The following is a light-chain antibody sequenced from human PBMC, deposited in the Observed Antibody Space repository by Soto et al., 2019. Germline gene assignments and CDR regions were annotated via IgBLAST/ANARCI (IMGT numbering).Light chain of an antibody. CDR2: DVS. J-gene: IGLJ1*01. CDR1: SSDVGGYDY. V-gene: IGLV2-14*01. Sequence: QSALTQPDSVSGSPGQSITISCTGTSSDVGGYDYVSWYQQHPGKAAKLMFYDVSNRPSGVSNRFSGSKSGNTASLTISGLQAEDDADYYCSSYTSSSTYVFGTGTKLTVL. CDR3: SSYTSSSTYV.